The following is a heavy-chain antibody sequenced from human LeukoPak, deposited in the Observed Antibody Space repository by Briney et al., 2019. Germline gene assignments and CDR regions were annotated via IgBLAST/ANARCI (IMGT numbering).Heavy chain of an antibody. J-gene: IGHJ5*02. CDR2: FDPEDGET. V-gene: IGHV1-24*01. Sequence: VASVKVSCKVSGYTLTELSMHWVRQAPGKGLGWMGGFDPEDGETIYAQKFQGRVTMTEDTSTDTAYMELSSLRSEDTAVYYCATVRGITMVRGVIMGSNWFDPWGQGTLVTVSS. D-gene: IGHD3-10*01. CDR1: GYTLTELS. CDR3: ATVRGITMVRGVIMGSNWFDP.